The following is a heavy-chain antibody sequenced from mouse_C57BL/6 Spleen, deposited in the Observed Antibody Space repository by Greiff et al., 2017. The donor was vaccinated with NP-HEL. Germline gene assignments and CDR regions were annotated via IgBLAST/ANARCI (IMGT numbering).Heavy chain of an antibody. CDR2: ISSGSSTI. Sequence: EVMLVESGGGLVKPGGSLKLSCAASGFTFSDYGMHWVRQAPEKGLEWVAYISSGSSTIYYADTVKGRFTISRDNAKNTLFLQMTSLRSEDTAMYYCARDGYYAGYFDYWGQGTTLTVSS. D-gene: IGHD2-3*01. J-gene: IGHJ2*01. V-gene: IGHV5-17*01. CDR1: GFTFSDYG. CDR3: ARDGYYAGYFDY.